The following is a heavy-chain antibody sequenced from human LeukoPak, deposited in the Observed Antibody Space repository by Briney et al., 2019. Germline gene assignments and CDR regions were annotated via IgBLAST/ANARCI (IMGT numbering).Heavy chain of an antibody. CDR1: GGSISGSSYY. V-gene: IGHV4-30-4*08. J-gene: IGHJ4*02. CDR3: ASGFINALNY. CDR2: IYYSGTT. D-gene: IGHD3-10*01. Sequence: SETLSLTCTVSGGSISGSSYYWGWIRQPPGKGLEWIGYIYYSGTTYYNPSLKSRVTMSVDTSKNQFSLKLSSVTAADTAVYYCASGFINALNYWGQGTLVTVSS.